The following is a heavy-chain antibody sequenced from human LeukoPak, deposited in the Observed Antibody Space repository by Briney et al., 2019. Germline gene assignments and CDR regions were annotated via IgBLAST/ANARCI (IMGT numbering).Heavy chain of an antibody. Sequence: ASVKVSCKASGYTFTGYYMHWVRQAPGQGLEWMGRIHPNSGGTNYAQKFQGRVTMTRDTSISTAYMELSRLRSDDTAVYYCARERARGASGAAKGYWGQGTLVTVSS. CDR1: GYTFTGYY. J-gene: IGHJ4*02. V-gene: IGHV1-2*06. D-gene: IGHD3-10*01. CDR3: ARERARGASGAAKGY. CDR2: IHPNSGGT.